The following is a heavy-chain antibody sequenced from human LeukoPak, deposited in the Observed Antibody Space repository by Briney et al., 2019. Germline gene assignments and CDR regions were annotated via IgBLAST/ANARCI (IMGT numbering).Heavy chain of an antibody. CDR3: AKDRPNYYGSNGHYYTRDGDY. V-gene: IGHV3-7*03. CDR2: IKPDGSEK. Sequence: GGSLRLSCAASGFTFSNYWMNWVRQAPGKGLEWVANIKPDGSEKYYVDSVKGRFTISRDNSKNTLYLQMNSLRAEDTAIYYCAKDRPNYYGSNGHYYTRDGDYWGQGTLVTVSS. CDR1: GFTFSNYW. J-gene: IGHJ4*02. D-gene: IGHD3-22*01.